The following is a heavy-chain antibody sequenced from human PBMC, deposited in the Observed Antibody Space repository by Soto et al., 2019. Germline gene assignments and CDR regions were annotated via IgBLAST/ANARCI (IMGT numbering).Heavy chain of an antibody. CDR3: ARGNNAWYVHWYYGMDV. CDR2: ISSSSSYI. CDR1: GFTFSSYS. V-gene: IGHV3-21*01. Sequence: EVQLVESGGGLVKPGGSLRLSCAASGFTFSSYSMNWVRQAPGKGLEWVSSISSSSSYIYYADSVKGRFTISRDNAKNSLYLQMNSLRAEDTAVYYCARGNNAWYVHWYYGMDVWGQGTTVTVSS. J-gene: IGHJ6*02. D-gene: IGHD6-13*01.